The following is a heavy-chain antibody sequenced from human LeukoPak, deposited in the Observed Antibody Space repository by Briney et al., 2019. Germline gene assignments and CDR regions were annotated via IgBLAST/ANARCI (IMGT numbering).Heavy chain of an antibody. CDR3: AKGSARDYYDRSGDY. CDR2: ISGDGGST. J-gene: IGHJ4*02. D-gene: IGHD3-22*01. Sequence: PGGSLRLSCAASGFTFDDYAMHWVRQAPGKGLEWVSLISGDGGSTCYADSVKGRFTISRDNSKNSLYLQMNSLRTEDTALYYCAKGSARDYYDRSGDYWGQGTLVTVSS. V-gene: IGHV3-43*02. CDR1: GFTFDDYA.